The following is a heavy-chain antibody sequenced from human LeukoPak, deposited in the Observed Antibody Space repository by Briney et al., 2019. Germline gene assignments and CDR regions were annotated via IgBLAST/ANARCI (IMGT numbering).Heavy chain of an antibody. CDR2: INPNSGGT. CDR3: ARSVPAAYKVDY. V-gene: IGHV1-2*02. D-gene: IGHD2-2*01. Sequence: ASVKVSCKASGYTFTGYYMHWVRQAPGQGLGWMGWINPNSGGTNYAQKFQGRVTMTRDTSISTAYMELSRLRSDDTAVYYCARSVPAAYKVDYWGQGTLVTVSS. J-gene: IGHJ4*02. CDR1: GYTFTGYY.